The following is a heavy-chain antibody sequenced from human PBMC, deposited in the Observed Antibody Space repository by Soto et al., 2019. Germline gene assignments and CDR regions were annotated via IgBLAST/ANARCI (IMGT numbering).Heavy chain of an antibody. D-gene: IGHD2-2*01. CDR3: ARDFRSSCTGNSCIYFDY. CDR2: ISAKSGDT. V-gene: IGHV1-18*01. Sequence: ASVKVSCKASGYTFTSYGLSWVRQAPGQGLEWVGWISAKSGDTNSAKTLQGRVTLTTDTSTGTAYMDLRSLRSDDTAVYYCARDFRSSCTGNSCIYFDYWGQGTQVTVSS. CDR1: GYTFTSYG. J-gene: IGHJ4*02.